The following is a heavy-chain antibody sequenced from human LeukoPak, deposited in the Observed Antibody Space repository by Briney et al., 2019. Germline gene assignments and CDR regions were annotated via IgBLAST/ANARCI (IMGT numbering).Heavy chain of an antibody. Sequence: GGSLRLSCAASGFTVSSNDMNWVRQAPGKGPEWVSLISSGGRTYYAESVKGRFTISRDNSKNTLSLQMNSLRAEDTAVYYCARTPYYLGPFDYWGQGTLVTVSS. CDR1: GFTVSSND. D-gene: IGHD3-16*01. CDR3: ARTPYYLGPFDY. J-gene: IGHJ4*02. CDR2: ISSGGRT. V-gene: IGHV3-66*02.